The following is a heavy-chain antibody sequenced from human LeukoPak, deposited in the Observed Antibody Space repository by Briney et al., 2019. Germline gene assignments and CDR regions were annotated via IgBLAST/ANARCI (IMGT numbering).Heavy chain of an antibody. D-gene: IGHD3-3*01. CDR3: ARGVRATIFGVVNYYYYMDV. J-gene: IGHJ6*03. CDR1: GGTFSSYA. V-gene: IGHV1-69*13. Sequence: SVKISCKASGGTFSSYAISWVRQAPGQGLEWMGGIIPIFGTANYAQKFQGRVTITADESTSTAYMELSSLRSEDTAVYYCARGVRATIFGVVNYYYYMDVWGKGTTVTVSS. CDR2: IIPIFGTA.